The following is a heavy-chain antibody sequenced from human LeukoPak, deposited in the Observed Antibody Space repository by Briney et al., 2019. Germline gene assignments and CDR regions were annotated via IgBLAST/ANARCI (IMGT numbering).Heavy chain of an antibody. Sequence: GGYLRLSCAASGFTFNRYSMNWVRQAPGKGLEWVASITRSSSYIFYADSVKGRFTISRDNARNSLYLQMNNLGAEDTAVYYCARDMAVWEDSSGQAAFDYWGQGTLVTVSS. V-gene: IGHV3-21*06. CDR3: ARDMAVWEDSSGQAAFDY. J-gene: IGHJ4*02. D-gene: IGHD3-22*01. CDR1: GFTFNRYS. CDR2: ITRSSSYI.